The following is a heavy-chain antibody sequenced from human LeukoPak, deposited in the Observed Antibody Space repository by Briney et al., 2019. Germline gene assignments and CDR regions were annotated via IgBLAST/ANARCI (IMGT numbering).Heavy chain of an antibody. CDR2: INPNSGGT. Sequence: ASVKVSCKASGYTFTGYYMHWVRQAPGQGLEWMGWINPNSGGTNYAQKFQGRVTMTRDTSISTAYMELSRLRSDDTAVYYCATAKCFWSGYYQDYWGQGTLVTVSS. V-gene: IGHV1-2*02. CDR1: GYTFTGYY. D-gene: IGHD3-3*01. CDR3: ATAKCFWSGYYQDY. J-gene: IGHJ4*02.